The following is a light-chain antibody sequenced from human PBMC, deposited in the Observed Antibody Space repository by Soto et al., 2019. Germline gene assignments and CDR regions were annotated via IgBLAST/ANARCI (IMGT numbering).Light chain of an antibody. V-gene: IGKV3-15*01. Sequence: EIVMTQSPATLSVSPGERATLSCRASQSISTNLAWYHQKPGQAPRLLIYGASTRATGISARISGSGSGTDFTLTINRLQPGDFATYYCQQSSSTPYSFGQGTKVDIK. CDR2: GAS. J-gene: IGKJ2*03. CDR1: QSISTN. CDR3: QQSSSTPYS.